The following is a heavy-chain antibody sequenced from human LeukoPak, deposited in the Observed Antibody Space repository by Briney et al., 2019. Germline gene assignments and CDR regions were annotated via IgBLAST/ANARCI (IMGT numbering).Heavy chain of an antibody. J-gene: IGHJ4*02. CDR1: GFTFDDYG. CDR2: INWNGGST. CDR3: ARASSQYYYDSSVD. V-gene: IGHV3-20*04. Sequence: GGSLRLSCAASGFTFDDYGMSWVRQAPGKGLEWVSGINWNGGSTGYADSVEGRFTISRDNAKNSLYLQMNSLRAEDTALYYCARASSQYYYDSSVDWGQGTLVTVSS. D-gene: IGHD3-22*01.